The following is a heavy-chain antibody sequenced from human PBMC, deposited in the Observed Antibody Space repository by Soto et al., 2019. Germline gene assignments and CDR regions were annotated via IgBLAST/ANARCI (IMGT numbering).Heavy chain of an antibody. V-gene: IGHV3-48*03. J-gene: IGHJ6*02. D-gene: IGHD5-12*01. CDR3: ARAIVATAYYYGMDV. CDR2: ISSSGSTI. Sequence: GGSLRLSCAASGFTFSSYEMNWVRQAPGKGLERVSYISSSGSTIYYADSVKGRFTISRDNAKNSLYLQMNSLRAEDTAVYYCARAIVATAYYYGMDVWGQGTTVTVSS. CDR1: GFTFSSYE.